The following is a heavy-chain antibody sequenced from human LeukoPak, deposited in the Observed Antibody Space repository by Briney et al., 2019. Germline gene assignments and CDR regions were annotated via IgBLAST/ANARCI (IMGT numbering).Heavy chain of an antibody. CDR3: ARGHYYDSGGWFDY. CDR1: GYTFTGYY. Sequence: ASVKVSCKASGYTFTGYYMHWVRQAPGQGLEWMGWINPNSGGTNYAQKFQGRVTMTRDTSISTAYMELSRLRSDDTAVYYCARGHYYDSGGWFDYWGQGTLVTVSS. CDR2: INPNSGGT. J-gene: IGHJ4*02. V-gene: IGHV1-2*02. D-gene: IGHD3-22*01.